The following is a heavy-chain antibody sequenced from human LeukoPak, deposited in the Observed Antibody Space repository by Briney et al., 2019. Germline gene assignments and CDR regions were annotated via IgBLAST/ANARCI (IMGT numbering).Heavy chain of an antibody. CDR3: ARVGYSSSIDY. V-gene: IGHV4-39*07. CDR1: GGSISSSNYY. CDR2: IYYSART. J-gene: IGHJ4*02. D-gene: IGHD6-6*01. Sequence: PPETLSLTCTVSGGSISSSNYYWGWIRQPPGKGLECIGSIYYSARTYYNPSLKSRVTISVDTSKNQFSLKLSSVTAADTAVYYCARVGYSSSIDYWGQGTLVTVSS.